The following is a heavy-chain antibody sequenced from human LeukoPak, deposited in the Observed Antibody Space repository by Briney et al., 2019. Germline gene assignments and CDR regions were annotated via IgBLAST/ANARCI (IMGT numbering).Heavy chain of an antibody. CDR1: GFTFSSYA. J-gene: IGHJ4*02. CDR3: ARGSGIAVAGTSSPFDY. D-gene: IGHD6-19*01. V-gene: IGHV3-30-3*01. CDR2: ISYDGSNK. Sequence: GRSLRLSCAASGFTFSSYAMHWVRQAPGKGLEWVAVISYDGSNKYYADSVKGRFTISRDNSKNTLHLQMNSLRAEDTAVYYCARGSGIAVAGTSSPFDYWGQGTLVTVSS.